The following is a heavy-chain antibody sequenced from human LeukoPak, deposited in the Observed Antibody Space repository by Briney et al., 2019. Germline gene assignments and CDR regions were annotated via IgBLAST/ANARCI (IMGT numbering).Heavy chain of an antibody. V-gene: IGHV1-18*04. J-gene: IGHJ6*02. D-gene: IGHD2-2*03. Sequence: ASVKVSCKASGYTFTGYYMHWVRQAPGQGLEWMGWISAYNGNTNYAQKLQGRVTMTTDTSTSTAYMELRSLRSDDTAVYYCARDGYCSSTSCPDLYNYYGMDVWGQGTTVTVSS. CDR1: GYTFTGYY. CDR2: ISAYNGNT. CDR3: ARDGYCSSTSCPDLYNYYGMDV.